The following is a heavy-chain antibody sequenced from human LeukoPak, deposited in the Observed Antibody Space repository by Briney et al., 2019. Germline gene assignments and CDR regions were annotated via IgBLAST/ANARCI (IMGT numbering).Heavy chain of an antibody. CDR1: GISFNNNW. CDR3: AIHPGDY. J-gene: IGHJ4*02. Sequence: ESLKISCKSAGISFNNNWIALGAQMPGKGLEWMGIIFPGDSDTRYSPSFQGQVTISADKSISTAYLQWSSLKASDTAMYYCAIHPGDYWGQGTLVTVSS. V-gene: IGHV5-51*01. CDR2: IFPGDSDT.